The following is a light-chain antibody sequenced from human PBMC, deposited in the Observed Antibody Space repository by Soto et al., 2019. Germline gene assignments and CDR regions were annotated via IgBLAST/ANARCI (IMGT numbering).Light chain of an antibody. CDR1: QDISNY. Sequence: DIQMTQSPCSLSASVGDRVTITCQASQDISNYLNWYQQKPGKAPKLLIYDASNLETGVPSRFSGSVSGTDFTFTISGLQPEDTATYYCQQYENPLLTFGGGTKVEIK. CDR3: QQYENPLLT. CDR2: DAS. J-gene: IGKJ4*01. V-gene: IGKV1-33*01.